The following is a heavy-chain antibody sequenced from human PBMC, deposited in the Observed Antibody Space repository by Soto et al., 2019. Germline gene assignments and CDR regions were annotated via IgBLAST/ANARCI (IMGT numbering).Heavy chain of an antibody. D-gene: IGHD1-26*01. V-gene: IGHV3-23*01. CDR3: ANGRGTNYCYHMDV. CDR1: GFTFNNYA. J-gene: IGHJ6*03. CDR2: ITGSGDSA. Sequence: EVQLLESGGGLVQPGGSLRLSCEASGFTFNNYAISWVRQAPGKGLEWVSTITGSGDSAYYAGCAKGRFIISRDNSRNTPYMQMHSLGAEDPAIYYCANGRGTNYCYHMDVWGGGTTVTVSS.